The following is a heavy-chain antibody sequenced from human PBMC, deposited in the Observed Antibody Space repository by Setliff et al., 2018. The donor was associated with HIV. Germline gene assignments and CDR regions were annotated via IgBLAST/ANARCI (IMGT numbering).Heavy chain of an antibody. CDR3: ARSLTSTTMTVVFMGLGAFDI. V-gene: IGHV4-4*02. CDR1: GVSISKNRNW. D-gene: IGHD3-22*01. J-gene: IGHJ3*02. Sequence: SETLSLTCDVSGVSISKNRNWWSWVRQPPGKGLEWIGEIYFNLQTNYNPAFKSRVSMGLDNAKDQFSLKLSSVTAADTAVYYCARSLTSTTMTVVFMGLGAFDIWGQGTMVTVSS. CDR2: IYFNLQT.